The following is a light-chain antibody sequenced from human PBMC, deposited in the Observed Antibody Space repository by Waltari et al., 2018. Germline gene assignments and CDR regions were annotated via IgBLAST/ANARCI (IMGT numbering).Light chain of an antibody. CDR3: MQALQILYT. J-gene: IGKJ2*01. CDR1: QSLLHSNGYNY. V-gene: IGKV2-28*01. Sequence: DIVMTQSPLSLPGTAGEPASISCRSSQSLLHSNGYNYLDWYLQKPGQSPQLLIYLGSNRASGVPDRFSGSGSGTDFTLKISRVEAEDVGVYYCMQALQILYTFGQGTKLEIK. CDR2: LGS.